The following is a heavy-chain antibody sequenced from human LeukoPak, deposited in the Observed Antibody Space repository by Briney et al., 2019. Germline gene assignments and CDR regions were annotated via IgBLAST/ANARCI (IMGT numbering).Heavy chain of an antibody. D-gene: IGHD3-10*01. CDR1: VYTFTSYG. V-gene: IGHV1-18*01. Sequence: ASVKVSCKTSVYTFTSYGISWVRQAPGQGLEWVGWIRTHDGNTNNAPKLQGRVTMTTDTSTSTSYMELRSLRSDDTAVYYCVTMGYWGQGTLVTVSS. J-gene: IGHJ4*02. CDR3: VTMGY. CDR2: IRTHDGNT.